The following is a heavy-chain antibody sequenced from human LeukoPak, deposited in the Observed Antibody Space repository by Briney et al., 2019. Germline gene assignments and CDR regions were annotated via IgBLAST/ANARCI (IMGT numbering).Heavy chain of an antibody. CDR3: ARDRVVVEPSAYYYYGMDV. V-gene: IGHV3-48*03. Sequence: GGSLRLSCAASGFTFSSYEMNWVRQAPGKGLEWVSYISSSGSTIYYADSVKGRFTISRDNAKNSLYLQMNSLRAEDTAVYYCARDRVVVEPSAYYYYGMDVWGQGTTVTVSS. J-gene: IGHJ6*02. CDR1: GFTFSSYE. CDR2: ISSSGSTI. D-gene: IGHD2-2*01.